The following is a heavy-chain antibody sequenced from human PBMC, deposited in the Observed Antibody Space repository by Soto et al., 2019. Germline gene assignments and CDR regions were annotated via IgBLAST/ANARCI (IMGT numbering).Heavy chain of an antibody. CDR1: GGSIRSGSYY. J-gene: IGHJ4*02. Sequence: SETLSLTCFVSGGSIRSGSYYWGWIRQPPGKGLEWIGSIYDSGSAYYNVSLKSRVTIEVDTSKSQFSLKLSSVTAADTAVYYCASSVTGYVDYWGQGTLVTVSS. CDR3: ASSVTGYVDY. D-gene: IGHD3-9*01. V-gene: IGHV4-39*01. CDR2: IYDSGSA.